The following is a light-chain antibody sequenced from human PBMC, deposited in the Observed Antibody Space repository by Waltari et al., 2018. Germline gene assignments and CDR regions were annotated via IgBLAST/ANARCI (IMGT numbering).Light chain of an antibody. Sequence: EIVMTQSPATLSVSPGERATLSCRASQSVSSNLAWYQQKPGQAPRLLIYGASTRATGIPARFSGSGSGTEFTLTSSSLQSEDFADYYCQQYNNWRTFGQGTKVEIK. CDR3: QQYNNWRT. J-gene: IGKJ1*01. V-gene: IGKV3D-15*01. CDR2: GAS. CDR1: QSVSSN.